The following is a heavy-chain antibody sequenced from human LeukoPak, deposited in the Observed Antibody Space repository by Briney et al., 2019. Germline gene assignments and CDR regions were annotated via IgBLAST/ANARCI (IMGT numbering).Heavy chain of an antibody. Sequence: SETLSLTCTVSGGSVTSSSYYWGWIRQPPGTGLEWIGSIYHSGSTYYNPSLQSRITISVVTSKNQFSLKVRSVTAADTAVYFCARASPPDCTDGVCSAYNIDYWGQGTLVTVSS. CDR2: IYHSGST. CDR1: GGSVTSSSYY. CDR3: ARASPPDCTDGVCSAYNIDY. D-gene: IGHD2-8*01. V-gene: IGHV4-39*07. J-gene: IGHJ4*02.